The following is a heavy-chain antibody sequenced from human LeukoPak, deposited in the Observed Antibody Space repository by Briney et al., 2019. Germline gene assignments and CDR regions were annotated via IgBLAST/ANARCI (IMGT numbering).Heavy chain of an antibody. D-gene: IGHD3-22*01. J-gene: IGHJ4*02. CDR2: ISSSSSYI. CDR3: AREWGYDSSGYSF. V-gene: IGHV3-21*01. Sequence: TGGSLRLPCAASGFTFSSYSMNWVRQAPGKGLEWVSSISSSSSYIYYADSVKGRFTISGDNAKNSLYLQMNSLRAEDTAVYYCAREWGYDSSGYSFGGQGTLVTVSS. CDR1: GFTFSSYS.